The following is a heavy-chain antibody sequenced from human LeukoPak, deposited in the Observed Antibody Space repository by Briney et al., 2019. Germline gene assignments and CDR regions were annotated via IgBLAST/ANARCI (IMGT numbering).Heavy chain of an antibody. V-gene: IGHV3-9*01. CDR1: GFTFDDYA. D-gene: IGHD3-10*01. J-gene: IGHJ4*02. Sequence: GGSLRLSCAASGFTFDDYAMHWVRQAPGKGLEWVSGISWNSGSIGYADSVKGRFTISRDNAKNSLYLQMNSLRAEDTAVYYCARARVLWFGEFAGYFDYWGQGTLVTVSS. CDR2: ISWNSGSI. CDR3: ARARVLWFGEFAGYFDY.